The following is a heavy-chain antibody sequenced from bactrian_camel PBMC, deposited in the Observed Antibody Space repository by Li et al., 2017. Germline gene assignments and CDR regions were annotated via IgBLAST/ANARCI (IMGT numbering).Heavy chain of an antibody. J-gene: IGHJ4*01. CDR3: AGAGAWYGGYYY. CDR2: IDTDGST. D-gene: IGHD5*01. V-gene: IGHV3S9*01. CDR1: GYTYSSYC. Sequence: VQLVESGGGLVQPGGSLRLSCAASGYTYSSYCMGWFRQVPGKERKGVAGIDTDGSTSYADSVKGRFTISRDNAKNTLYLQRNSLTPEDTAMFYCAGAGAWYGGYYYWGQGTQVTVS.